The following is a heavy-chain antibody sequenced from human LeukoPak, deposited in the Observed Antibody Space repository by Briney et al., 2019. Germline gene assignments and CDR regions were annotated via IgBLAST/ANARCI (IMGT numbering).Heavy chain of an antibody. CDR2: IYYSGST. Sequence: TSETLSLTCTVSGGSISSGDYYWSWIRQPPGKGLEWIGYIYYSGSTYYNPSLKSRVTISVDTSKNQFSLKLSSVTAADTAVYCCARVLAAAATGGPYYFDSWGQGTLVTVSS. J-gene: IGHJ4*02. CDR3: ARVLAAAATGGPYYFDS. V-gene: IGHV4-30-4*01. D-gene: IGHD6-13*01. CDR1: GGSISSGDYY.